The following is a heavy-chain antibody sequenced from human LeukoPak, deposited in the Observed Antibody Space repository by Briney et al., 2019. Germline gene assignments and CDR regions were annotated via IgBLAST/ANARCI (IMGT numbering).Heavy chain of an antibody. CDR2: IYTSGST. Sequence: SETLSLTCTVSGGSISSYYWSWIRQPPGKGLERIGYIYTSGSTNYNPSLKSRVTISVDTSKNQFSLKLSSVTAADTAVYYCARHADAVTTPFDYWGQGTLVTVSS. CDR3: ARHADAVTTPFDY. J-gene: IGHJ4*02. CDR1: GGSISSYY. D-gene: IGHD4-17*01. V-gene: IGHV4-4*09.